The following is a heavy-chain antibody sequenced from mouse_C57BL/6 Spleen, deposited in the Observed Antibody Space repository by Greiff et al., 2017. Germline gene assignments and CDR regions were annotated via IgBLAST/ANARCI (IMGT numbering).Heavy chain of an antibody. J-gene: IGHJ3*01. D-gene: IGHD3-3*01. CDR2: IDPETGGT. CDR1: GYTFTDYE. V-gene: IGHV1-15*01. CDR3: RRGGTLAWFAY. Sequence: VQLQQSGAELVRPGASVTLSCKASGYTFTDYEMHWVKQTPVHGLEWIGAIDPETGGTAYNQKFKGKAILTADKSSSTAYMELRSLTSEDSAVYYCRRGGTLAWFAYWGQGTLVTVSA.